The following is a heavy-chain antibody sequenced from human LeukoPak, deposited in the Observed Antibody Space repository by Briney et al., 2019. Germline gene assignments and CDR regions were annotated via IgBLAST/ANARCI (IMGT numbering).Heavy chain of an antibody. CDR3: ATAPVDTAGTYNWFDP. V-gene: IGHV1-24*01. D-gene: IGHD5-18*01. CDR1: GYTLTELS. Sequence: ASVKVSCKVSGYTLTELSMHWVRQAPGKGLEWMGGFDPEDGETIYAQKFQGRVTMTEDTSTDTAYMELSSLRSEDTAVYYCATAPVDTAGTYNWFDPWGQGTLVTVSS. CDR2: FDPEDGET. J-gene: IGHJ5*02.